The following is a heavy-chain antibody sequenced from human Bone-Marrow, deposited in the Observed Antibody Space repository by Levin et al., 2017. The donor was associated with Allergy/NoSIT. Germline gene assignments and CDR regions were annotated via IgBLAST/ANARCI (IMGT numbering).Heavy chain of an antibody. J-gene: IGHJ6*02. Sequence: GGSLRLSCAASGFTFRSYEMNWVRQAPGKGLEWVSYISSSGSTIYYAESVKGRFTISRDNAKNSLYLQMNSLRVEDTAVYYCARVGYCSGGSCHNYGMDVWGQGTTVTVSS. CDR1: GFTFRSYE. CDR3: ARVGYCSGGSCHNYGMDV. D-gene: IGHD2-15*01. V-gene: IGHV3-48*03. CDR2: ISSSGSTI.